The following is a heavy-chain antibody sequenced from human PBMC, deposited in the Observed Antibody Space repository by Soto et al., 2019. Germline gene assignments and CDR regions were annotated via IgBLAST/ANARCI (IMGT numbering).Heavy chain of an antibody. Sequence: GGSLRLSCAASGFTFRRYAMTGGRQCPGKGREWVSGIRGEGARTYYGESVKGRFTVSRDNSKDTLYLPMNRLRVENTAVYYRANEADIVVVPSALEAWGQGTLVTVSS. CDR2: IRGEGART. CDR1: GFTFRRYA. V-gene: IGHV3-23*01. D-gene: IGHD2-15*01. J-gene: IGHJ5*02. CDR3: ANEADIVVVPSALEA.